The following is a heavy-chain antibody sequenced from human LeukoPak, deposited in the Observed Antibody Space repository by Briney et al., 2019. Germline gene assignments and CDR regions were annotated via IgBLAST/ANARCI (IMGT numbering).Heavy chain of an antibody. Sequence: PGGSLRLSCAASGFTFSNAWMSWVRQAPGKGLEWVGRIKSKSDGGTTDYAAPVKGRFTISRDDSKNTLYLQMNGLKTEDTAVYYCITFSMIVVVITDWGQGTLVTVSS. V-gene: IGHV3-15*01. J-gene: IGHJ4*02. CDR3: ITFSMIVVVITD. D-gene: IGHD3-22*01. CDR1: GFTFSNAW. CDR2: IKSKSDGGTT.